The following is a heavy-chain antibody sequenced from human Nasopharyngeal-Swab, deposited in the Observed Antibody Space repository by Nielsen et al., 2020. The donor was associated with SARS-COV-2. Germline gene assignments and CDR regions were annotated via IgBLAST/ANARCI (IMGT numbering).Heavy chain of an antibody. CDR3: AKDIMRVAGPVDY. CDR1: GFTFDDYA. CDR2: ISWNSGSI. V-gene: IGHV3-9*01. Sequence: GGSLRLSCAASGFTFDDYAMHWVRQAPGKGLEWVSGISWNSGSIGYADSVKGRFTISRDNAKNSLYLQMNSLRAEDTALYYCAKDIMRVAGPVDYWGQGTLVTVSS. J-gene: IGHJ4*02. D-gene: IGHD6-19*01.